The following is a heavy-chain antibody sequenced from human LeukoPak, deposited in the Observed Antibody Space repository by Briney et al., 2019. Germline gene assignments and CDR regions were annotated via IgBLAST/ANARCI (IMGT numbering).Heavy chain of an antibody. J-gene: IGHJ3*02. V-gene: IGHV3-48*01. Sequence: PGGSLRLSCAASGFTFTMFSMNWLRQAPGKGLEWIAFIRGRSDTTYYADSVQGRFTISRDNAEDSVYLQMNSLRVEDTAVYYCARTYGVGSGPPGDACDNRGQGTLVTVFS. CDR3: ARTYGVGSGPPGDACDN. D-gene: IGHD3-3*01. CDR1: GFTFTMFS. CDR2: IRGRSDTT.